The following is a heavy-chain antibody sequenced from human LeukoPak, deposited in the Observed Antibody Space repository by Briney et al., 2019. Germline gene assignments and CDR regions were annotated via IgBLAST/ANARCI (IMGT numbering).Heavy chain of an antibody. CDR1: GFTFSNYG. D-gene: IGHD2-21*02. V-gene: IGHV3-23*01. J-gene: IGHJ4*02. Sequence: GGSLRLSCAASGFTFSNYGVSWVRQAPGKGLEWLSGISGDGGSTYYTDSVKGRFTISRDNSKNTLYLQMNSLRVEDTAVYYCATKGVFCRDADCYGGPFDYWGQGTQVTVSS. CDR3: ATKGVFCRDADCYGGPFDY. CDR2: ISGDGGST.